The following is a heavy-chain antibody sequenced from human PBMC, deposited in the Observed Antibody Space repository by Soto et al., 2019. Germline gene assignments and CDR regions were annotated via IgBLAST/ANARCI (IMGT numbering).Heavy chain of an antibody. CDR1: GGTFSRYS. D-gene: IGHD6-19*01. J-gene: IGHJ6*02. Sequence: QVQLVQSGAEVKKPGSSVKVSCKASGGTFSRYSITWVRQAPGHGLEWIGRIIPIFGIASCAQKFQGRVTITPYESTSTAYMELSSLRSDDTAVYYLAREDRDRESGLRPAGIDGMDVWGQGTTVTVSS. CDR3: AREDRDRESGLRPAGIDGMDV. CDR2: IIPIFGIA. V-gene: IGHV1-69*08.